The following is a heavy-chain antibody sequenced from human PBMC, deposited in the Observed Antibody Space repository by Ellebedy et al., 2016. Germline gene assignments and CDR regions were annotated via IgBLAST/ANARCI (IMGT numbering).Heavy chain of an antibody. Sequence: GGSLRLSXAASGFTFSDYYMIWIRQAPGKGLEWVSYISTDDSDTNYADSLKGRFTISRDNTKNLVYLQMNNLRVEDTAVYYCARDRRNYESSGDLDYWGQGTLVTVSS. D-gene: IGHD3-22*01. CDR3: ARDRRNYESSGDLDY. V-gene: IGHV3-11*05. CDR2: ISTDDSDT. J-gene: IGHJ4*02. CDR1: GFTFSDYY.